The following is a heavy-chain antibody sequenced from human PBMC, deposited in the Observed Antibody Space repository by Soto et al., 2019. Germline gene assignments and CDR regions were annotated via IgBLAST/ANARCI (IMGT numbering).Heavy chain of an antibody. CDR1: GGSISSSSYY. Sequence: SETLSLTCTVSGGSISSSSYYWGWIRQPPGKGLEWIGSIYYSGSTYYNPSLKSRVTISVDTSKNQFSLKLSSVTAADTAVYYCARDGYMVRGVIDYWDQGTLVTVSS. V-gene: IGHV4-39*07. CDR2: IYYSGST. J-gene: IGHJ4*02. D-gene: IGHD3-10*01. CDR3: ARDGYMVRGVIDY.